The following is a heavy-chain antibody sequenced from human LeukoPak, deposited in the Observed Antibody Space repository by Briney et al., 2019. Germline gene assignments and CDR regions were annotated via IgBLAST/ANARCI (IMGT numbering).Heavy chain of an antibody. CDR2: INPDSGGT. J-gene: IGHJ4*02. D-gene: IGHD5-24*01. Sequence: ASVKVSCKASGYSFIVYYIHWVRQAPGHGLEWMGWINPDSGGTNYAQKFQGRVTMTRDTSISTASMELRRLRSDDTAIYYCARDRSNYGHKQGVGYWGQGTLVTVSS. CDR1: GYSFIVYY. V-gene: IGHV1-2*02. CDR3: ARDRSNYGHKQGVGY.